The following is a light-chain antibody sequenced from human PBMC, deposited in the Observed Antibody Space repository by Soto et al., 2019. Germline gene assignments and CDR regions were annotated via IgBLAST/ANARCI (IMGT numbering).Light chain of an antibody. J-gene: IGLJ2*01. CDR2: DDS. Sequence: SYELTQPPSVSVAPGQTARITCEGSNIRSKHVHWYQQKPGQAPVLVVYDDSDRPSRIPERFSGSNSGNPATLTISRVEGGDEADYYCQVWDSSSVVFGGGTQLTVL. CDR1: NIRSKH. CDR3: QVWDSSSVV. V-gene: IGLV3-21*02.